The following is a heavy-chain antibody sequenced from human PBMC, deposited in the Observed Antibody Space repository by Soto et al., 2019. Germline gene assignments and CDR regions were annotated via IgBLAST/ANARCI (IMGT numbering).Heavy chain of an antibody. Sequence: KSSETLSLTCAVYGGSFSGYYWSWIRQPPGKGLEWIGEINHSGSTNYNPSLKSRVTISVDTSKNQFSLKLSSVTAADTAVYYCARDSVSGYPSGDYWGQGTLVTVSS. CDR1: GGSFSGYY. V-gene: IGHV4-34*01. CDR3: ARDSVSGYPSGDY. CDR2: INHSGST. D-gene: IGHD3-22*01. J-gene: IGHJ4*02.